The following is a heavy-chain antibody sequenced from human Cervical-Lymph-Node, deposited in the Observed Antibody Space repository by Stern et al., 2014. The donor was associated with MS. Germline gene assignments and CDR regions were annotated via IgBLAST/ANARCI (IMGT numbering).Heavy chain of an antibody. CDR3: AKDVDYDFWSGYPDY. CDR1: GFPFSSYG. D-gene: IGHD3-3*01. V-gene: IGHV3-30*18. CDR2: ISHDGNKK. J-gene: IGHJ4*02. Sequence: VHLVESGGGVVQPGRSLRLSCAASGFPFSSYGMHWVRQAPGKGLEWVALISHDGNKKNYADSLKGRFTISRDNSKNTLYLQLNSLRPEDTGIYYCAKDVDYDFWSGYPDYWGQGALVTVSS.